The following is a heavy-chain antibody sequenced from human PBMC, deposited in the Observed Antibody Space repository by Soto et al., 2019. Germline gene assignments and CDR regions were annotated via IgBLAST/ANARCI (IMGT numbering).Heavy chain of an antibody. V-gene: IGHV1-69*01. CDR1: RGTFSSYA. Sequence: QVQLVQSGAEVKKPGSSVKVSCKASRGTFSSYAISWVRQAPGQGLEWMGGIIPIFGTANYAQKFQGRVTITADESTSTAYMELSSLRSEDTAVYYCARDPRGTHTRGEFDYWGQGTLVTVSS. CDR3: ARDPRGTHTRGEFDY. J-gene: IGHJ4*02. CDR2: IIPIFGTA. D-gene: IGHD1-26*01.